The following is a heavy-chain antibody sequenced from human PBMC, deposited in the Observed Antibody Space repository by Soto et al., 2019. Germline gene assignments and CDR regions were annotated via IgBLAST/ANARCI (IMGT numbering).Heavy chain of an antibody. CDR3: ARGSDCSSTSCYLDYYMDV. CDR2: IIPILGIA. D-gene: IGHD2-2*01. CDR1: GRTFSSYT. J-gene: IGHJ6*03. Sequence: SVKVSCKASGRTFSSYTISWVRQAPGQGLEWMGRIIPILGIANYAQKFQGRVTITADKSTSTAYMELSSLRSEDTAVYYCARGSDCSSTSCYLDYYMDVWGKGTTVTVSS. V-gene: IGHV1-69*02.